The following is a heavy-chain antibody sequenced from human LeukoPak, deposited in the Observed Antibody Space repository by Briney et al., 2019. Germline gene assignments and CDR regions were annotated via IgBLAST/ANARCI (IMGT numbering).Heavy chain of an antibody. CDR1: GYSISNGYY. D-gene: IGHD1-14*01. V-gene: IGHV4-38-2*02. CDR2: LYHSDSV. J-gene: IGHJ6*03. Sequence: SSETLSLTCTVSGYSISNGYYWVWIRPPPGKGLEWIGSLYHSDSVYYNTALKSRVSMPADTSKNQFSLKLSFVTAADTAVYYCARHHDSYYYYYIDVWGSGTTVTVSS. CDR3: ARHHDSYYYYYIDV.